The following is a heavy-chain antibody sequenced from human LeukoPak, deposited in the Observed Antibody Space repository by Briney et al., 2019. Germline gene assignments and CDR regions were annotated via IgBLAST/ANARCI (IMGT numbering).Heavy chain of an antibody. CDR3: ARGGKATVVTM. Sequence: PSETLSLTCTVSGGSINSYYWSWIRQPAGKGLEWIGRIYSSGSTNYNPSLKSRVSMSVDTSKNQFPLKLTSVTAADTALYYCARGGKATVVTMWGQGILVTVSS. V-gene: IGHV4-4*07. CDR1: GGSINSYY. J-gene: IGHJ4*02. CDR2: IYSSGST. D-gene: IGHD4-23*01.